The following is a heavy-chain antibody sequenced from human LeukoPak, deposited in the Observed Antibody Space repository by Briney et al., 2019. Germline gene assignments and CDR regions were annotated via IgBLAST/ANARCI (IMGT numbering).Heavy chain of an antibody. V-gene: IGHV1-18*01. D-gene: IGHD3-22*01. CDR2: ISVYNGIT. Sequence: GASVKVSCKASGYTFTKYGISWVRQAPGQGLEWMGYISVYNGITNYAQKFQDRVTMTTDTSTSTAYMELRSLRSDDTAVYYCARNRFDRSGYYYSFDYWGQGTLVTVSS. CDR3: ARNRFDRSGYYYSFDY. CDR1: GYTFTKYG. J-gene: IGHJ4*02.